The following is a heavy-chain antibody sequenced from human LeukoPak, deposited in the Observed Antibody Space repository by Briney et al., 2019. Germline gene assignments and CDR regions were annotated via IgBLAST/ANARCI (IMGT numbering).Heavy chain of an antibody. CDR3: ARVAGTRDFDY. CDR1: GFTFSSYS. D-gene: IGHD1-7*01. CDR2: ISSSSSYI. J-gene: IGHJ4*02. V-gene: IGHV3-21*01. Sequence: GGSLRLSCAASGFTFSSYSMNWVRQAPGKGLEWVSSISSSSSYIYYADSVKGRFTISRDNAKNSLYLQMNSLRAEDTAVYYCARVAGTRDFDYWGQGTLVTVSS.